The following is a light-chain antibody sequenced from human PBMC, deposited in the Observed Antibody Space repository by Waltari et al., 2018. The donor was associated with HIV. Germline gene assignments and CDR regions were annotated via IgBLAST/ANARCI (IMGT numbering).Light chain of an antibody. CDR1: QSVSSTY. CDR3: QQDYNVPGT. CDR2: ASP. J-gene: IGKJ1*01. Sequence: IVMPQSPATLSLSRGERATLSCRASQSVSSTYLSRYQQKPGQAPRLLIYASPTRATGIPARFGGRGSGTDFTLTISSLQPEDFAVYYCQQDYNVPGTFGQGTKVEI. V-gene: IGKV3D-7*01.